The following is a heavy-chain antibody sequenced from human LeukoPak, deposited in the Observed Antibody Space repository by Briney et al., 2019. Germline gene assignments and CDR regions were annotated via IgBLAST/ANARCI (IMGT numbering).Heavy chain of an antibody. CDR1: GGSIGSYY. D-gene: IGHD3-22*01. V-gene: IGHV4-4*07. Sequence: FGTLSLTCTVSGGSIGSYYWSWIRQPAGKGLEWIGRIYTSGGTVYNPSLKSRVTMSVDTSKNQFSLKLSSVTAADTAVYYCARGVFYYDTSGRGYYFDYRGQGTPGTVSS. CDR3: ARGVFYYDTSGRGYYFDY. CDR2: IYTSGGT. J-gene: IGHJ4*02.